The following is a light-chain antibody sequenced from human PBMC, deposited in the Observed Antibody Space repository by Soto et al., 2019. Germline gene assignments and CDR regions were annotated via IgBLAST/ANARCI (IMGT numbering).Light chain of an antibody. V-gene: IGKV3D-20*02. CDR3: QQRNIWPPVT. CDR1: QSVSSSY. J-gene: IGKJ5*01. Sequence: EIVLTQSPGTLALSPGERATLSCRASQSVSSSYLAWYQQKPGQPPRLLIYAAFNSAAGIPARFSGSGSGTDFTLTISSLEPEDSAVYYCQQRNIWPPVTFGQGTRLEI. CDR2: AAF.